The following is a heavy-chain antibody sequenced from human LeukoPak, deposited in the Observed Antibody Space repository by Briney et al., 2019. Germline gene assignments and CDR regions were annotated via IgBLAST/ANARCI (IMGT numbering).Heavy chain of an antibody. Sequence: EASVKVSCKASGYTFTGYFMHWVRQAPGQGLEWMGWINPNSGGTNYAQKFQGWVTTTRDTSISTAYMELSRLRSDDTAVYYCARGKSTASIAVAGTWYYFDYWGQGTLVTVSS. V-gene: IGHV1-2*04. CDR3: ARGKSTASIAVAGTWYYFDY. D-gene: IGHD6-19*01. CDR1: GYTFTGYF. CDR2: INPNSGGT. J-gene: IGHJ4*02.